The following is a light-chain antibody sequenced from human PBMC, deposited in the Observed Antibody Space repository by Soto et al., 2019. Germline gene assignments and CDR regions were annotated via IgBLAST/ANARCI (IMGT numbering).Light chain of an antibody. V-gene: IGKV2-30*01. J-gene: IGKJ1*01. CDR3: IQGTHWPRT. CDR2: KVS. CDR1: QSLVYSDGNTY. Sequence: DVVMTQSPLSLPVTLGQPASISCRSSQSLVYSDGNTYLNWFQQRPGQSPRRLIYKVSNRDSGVPDRFSGSGSGTDFTLKISRMEAEDVGVYYCIQGTHWPRTFGQGTKVEIK.